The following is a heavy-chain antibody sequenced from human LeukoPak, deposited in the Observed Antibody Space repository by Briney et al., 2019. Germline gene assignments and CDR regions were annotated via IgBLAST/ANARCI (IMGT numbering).Heavy chain of an antibody. V-gene: IGHV3-7*03. CDR3: ARARYREINYAYAGGFYYMDV. J-gene: IGHJ6*03. CDR2: IKHDGSDK. CDR1: GFTFSSYC. Sequence: GGSLRLSCAASGFTFSSYCMSWVRQAPGKGLEGVAGIKHDGSDKYYVQSVKGRFTISRDNAKNSLYLQMTSLRAEDTAVYYCARARYREINYAYAGGFYYMDVWGKGTTVTVSS. D-gene: IGHD1-26*01.